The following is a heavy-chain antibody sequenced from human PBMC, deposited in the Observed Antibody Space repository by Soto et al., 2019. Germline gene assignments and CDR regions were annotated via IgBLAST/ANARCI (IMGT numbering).Heavy chain of an antibody. Sequence: QVQLVESGGGVVQPGRSLRLSCAASGFTFSSYAMHWVRQAPGKGLEWVAVISYDGSNKYYADSVKGRFTISRDNSKNTLYLQRNSLRAEDTAVYYGARCPTTVTTRFDYWGQGTLVTVSS. CDR3: ARCPTTVTTRFDY. V-gene: IGHV3-30-3*01. J-gene: IGHJ4*02. CDR2: ISYDGSNK. CDR1: GFTFSSYA. D-gene: IGHD4-17*01.